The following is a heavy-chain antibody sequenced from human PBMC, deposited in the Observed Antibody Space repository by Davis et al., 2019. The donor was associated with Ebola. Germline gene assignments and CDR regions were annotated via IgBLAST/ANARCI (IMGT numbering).Heavy chain of an antibody. CDR1: GLSIADYG. D-gene: IGHD3-10*01. J-gene: IGHJ4*02. Sequence: GESLKISCAASGLSIADYGLTWARQAPGKGLEWVSVIYSGGSTYYADSVKGRFTISRHNSKNTLYLQMNSLRAEDTAVYYCARAVVRGGIDYWGQGTLVTVSS. V-gene: IGHV3-53*04. CDR2: IYSGGST. CDR3: ARAVVRGGIDY.